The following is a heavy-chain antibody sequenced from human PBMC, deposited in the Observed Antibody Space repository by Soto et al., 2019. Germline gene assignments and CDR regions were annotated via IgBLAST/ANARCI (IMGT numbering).Heavy chain of an antibody. V-gene: IGHV3-21*06. CDR2: ITSTTNYI. Sequence: GGSLRLSCTVSGFAFSNYGINWVRQAPGRGLEWVSSITSTTNYIYYGDSMKGRFTISRDNAKNSLYLEMNSLRAEDTAVYCCARGSEALTSTFDSWGQGALVTVAS. J-gene: IGHJ4*02. CDR1: GFAFSNYG. CDR3: ARGSEALTSTFDS.